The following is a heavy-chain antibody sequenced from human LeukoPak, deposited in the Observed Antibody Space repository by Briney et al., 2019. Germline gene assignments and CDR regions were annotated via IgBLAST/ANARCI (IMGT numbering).Heavy chain of an antibody. CDR1: GFTFSSYA. Sequence: PGGSLRLSCAASGFTFSSYAMSWVRQAPGKGLEWVSAISSGGGRTYYADSVKGRFTFSRDNSKNTLSLQMNSLRLEDTAVYYCAKDLGSSSWEGFDIWGQGTMVAVSS. D-gene: IGHD6-13*01. CDR2: ISSGGGRT. V-gene: IGHV3-23*01. CDR3: AKDLGSSSWEGFDI. J-gene: IGHJ3*02.